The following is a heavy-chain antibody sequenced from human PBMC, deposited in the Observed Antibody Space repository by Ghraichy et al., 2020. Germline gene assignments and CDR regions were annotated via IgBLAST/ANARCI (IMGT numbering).Heavy chain of an antibody. J-gene: IGHJ5*02. Sequence: SVKVSCKASGGTFSSYAISWVRQAPGQGLEWMGGIIPIFGTANYAQKFQGRVTITADESTSTAYMELSSLRSEDTAVYYCAAYYDFWSGFGYNWFDPWGQGTLVTVSS. CDR2: IIPIFGTA. V-gene: IGHV1-69*13. CDR3: AAYYDFWSGFGYNWFDP. CDR1: GGTFSSYA. D-gene: IGHD3-3*01.